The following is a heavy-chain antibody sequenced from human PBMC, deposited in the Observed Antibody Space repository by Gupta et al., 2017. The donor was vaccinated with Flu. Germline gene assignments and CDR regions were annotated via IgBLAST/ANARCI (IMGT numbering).Heavy chain of an antibody. J-gene: IGHJ6*02. V-gene: IGHV3-9*01. Sequence: VRQAPGKGLEWVSGIRWNSGSKEYADSVKGRCTISRDNAKNSLYLQMNSLKTEDTALYYCAKDLARCSNGVGNNFFEGMDVWGQGTTVIVSS. CDR2: IRWNSGSK. CDR3: AKDLARCSNGVGNNFFEGMDV. D-gene: IGHD2-8*01.